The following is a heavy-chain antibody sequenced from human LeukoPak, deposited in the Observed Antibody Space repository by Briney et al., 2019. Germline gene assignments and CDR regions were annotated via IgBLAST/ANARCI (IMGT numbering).Heavy chain of an antibody. CDR1: GFTFDGYD. CDR2: INWNGGST. CDR3: AGGGGWY. V-gene: IGHV3-20*04. D-gene: IGHD2-15*01. J-gene: IGHJ4*02. Sequence: PGGSLRLSCAASGFTFDGYDMSWVRQAPGKGLEWVSDINWNGGSTGYAYSVKGRFTISRDNAKNSLYLQMNSLRAEDTGLYYCAGGGGWYWGQGTLVTVSS.